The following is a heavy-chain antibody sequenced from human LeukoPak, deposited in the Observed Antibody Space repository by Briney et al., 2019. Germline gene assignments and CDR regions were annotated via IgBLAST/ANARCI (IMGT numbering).Heavy chain of an antibody. CDR1: GYTFKNNG. CDR3: VRDGQLGELFDY. J-gene: IGHJ4*02. Sequence: ASVKVSCKTSGYTFKNNGISWVRQGPGQGLEWMGCISPYNGDTNYAQSLQDRVTMTTETSTNTAYMDLRSLTSDDTAVYYCVRDGQLGELFDYWGQGTLVTVSS. CDR2: ISPYNGDT. V-gene: IGHV1-18*01. D-gene: IGHD3-16*01.